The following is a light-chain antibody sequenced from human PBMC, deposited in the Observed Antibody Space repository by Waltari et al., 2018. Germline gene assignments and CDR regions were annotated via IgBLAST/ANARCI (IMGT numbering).Light chain of an antibody. CDR2: GAS. V-gene: IGKV3-20*01. Sequence: EIVLTQSPGTLSLSPGERATLSCRASQSVSTNSLAWYQQKPGQAPRLLISGASSRATGIPDRFSGSGSGTYFTLTISRLEPEGFAVYYCQQYGTSKTFGQGTKVEIK. CDR3: QQYGTSKT. J-gene: IGKJ1*01. CDR1: QSVSTNS.